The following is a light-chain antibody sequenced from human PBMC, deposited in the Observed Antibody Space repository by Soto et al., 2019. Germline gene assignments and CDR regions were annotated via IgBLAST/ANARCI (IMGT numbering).Light chain of an antibody. Sequence: ALTQPRSVSGSPGQSVTISCTGTSSDVGGFNYVSWYQQHPDKAPKLMIYDVSQRPSGVPGRFSGSKSGNTASLTISGLQAEDEADYYCCSFAGTYTYVFGTGTKVTVL. V-gene: IGLV2-11*01. CDR2: DVS. J-gene: IGLJ1*01. CDR1: SSDVGGFNY. CDR3: CSFAGTYTYV.